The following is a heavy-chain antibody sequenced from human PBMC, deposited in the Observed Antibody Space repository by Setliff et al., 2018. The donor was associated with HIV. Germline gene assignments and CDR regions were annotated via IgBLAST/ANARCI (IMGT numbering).Heavy chain of an antibody. CDR2: INHSGST. CDR1: GGSFGAYY. D-gene: IGHD4-17*01. J-gene: IGHJ5*02. Sequence: SETLSLTCTLYGGSFGAYYWTWIRQSPEKGLEWIGEINHSGSTTYNPSLKSRVTISVDASKNQFSLRLSSVTAADTAVYYCARGFLRSRRRWFDPWGQGTLVTVSS. CDR3: ARGFLRSRRRWFDP. V-gene: IGHV4-34*01.